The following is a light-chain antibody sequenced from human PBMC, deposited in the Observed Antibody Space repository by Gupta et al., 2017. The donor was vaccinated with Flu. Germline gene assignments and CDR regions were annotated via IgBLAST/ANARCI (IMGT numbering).Light chain of an antibody. V-gene: IGKV1-39*01. CDR3: QQNYSTPWT. CDR1: QSISSY. Sequence: DIQMTQSPSPLSVSVGDRVTLTCRASQSISSYLDWYQQKPGKAPKLLIYAASSLQTGVPARFSGSGSGTDFTLTISSLQPEDFAAYYCQQNYSTPWTFGQGTKVEIK. J-gene: IGKJ1*01. CDR2: AAS.